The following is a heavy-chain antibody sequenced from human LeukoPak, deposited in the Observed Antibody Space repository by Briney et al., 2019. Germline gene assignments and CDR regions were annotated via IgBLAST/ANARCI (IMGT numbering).Heavy chain of an antibody. CDR1: GYTFTGYY. D-gene: IGHD6-6*01. CDR2: INPNSGGT. CDR3: ARDRRYLAARSLGFDY. Sequence: ASVKVSCKASGYTFTGYYMHWVRQAPGQGLEWMGWINPNSGGTNYAQKFQGRVTMTRDTSISTAYMELSRLRSDDTAVYYCARDRRYLAARSLGFDYWGQGTLVTVSS. V-gene: IGHV1-2*02. J-gene: IGHJ4*02.